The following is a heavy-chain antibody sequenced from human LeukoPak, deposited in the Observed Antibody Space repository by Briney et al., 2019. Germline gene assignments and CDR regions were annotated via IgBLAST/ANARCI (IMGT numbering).Heavy chain of an antibody. Sequence: SETLSLTCAVYGGSFSAYCWNWIRQPPGKGLEWIGEINHSGSTSYNPSLKSRVTISIDTSKNQFSLKLSSVTAADTAVYYCASPLTTVTTRGPPGYWGQGTLVTVSS. J-gene: IGHJ4*02. D-gene: IGHD4-17*01. CDR1: GGSFSAYC. V-gene: IGHV4-34*01. CDR3: ASPLTTVTTRGPPGY. CDR2: INHSGST.